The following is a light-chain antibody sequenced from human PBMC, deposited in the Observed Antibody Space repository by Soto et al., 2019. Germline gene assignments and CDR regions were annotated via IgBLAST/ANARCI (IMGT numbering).Light chain of an antibody. CDR3: QVWDSSSDHPV. CDR2: DDS. Sequence: SYELTQPPSVSVAPGQTARITCGGNNIGSKSVHWHQQKPGQAPVLVVYDDSDRPSGIPERFSGSNSGNTATLTISRVEAGDEADYYCQVWDSSSDHPVFGTGTKVTVL. J-gene: IGLJ1*01. CDR1: NIGSKS. V-gene: IGLV3-21*02.